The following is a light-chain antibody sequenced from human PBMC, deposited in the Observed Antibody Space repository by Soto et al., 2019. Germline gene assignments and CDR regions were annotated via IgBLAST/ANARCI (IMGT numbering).Light chain of an antibody. Sequence: QSALTQPASVSGPPGQSITISCTGTSSDVGGYNYVSWYQHHPGKAPKLMIYDVSNRPSGVSNRFSGSKSGNTASLTISGLQAEDEADYYCSSYTSSSTLVVFGTGTKLTVL. V-gene: IGLV2-14*03. J-gene: IGLJ1*01. CDR2: DVS. CDR1: SSDVGGYNY. CDR3: SSYTSSSTLVV.